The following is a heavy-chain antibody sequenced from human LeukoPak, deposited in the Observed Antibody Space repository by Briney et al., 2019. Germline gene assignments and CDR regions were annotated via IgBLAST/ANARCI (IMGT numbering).Heavy chain of an antibody. Sequence: SQTLSLSCAVSGDSVSSDNATWNWIRQSPSRGLEWLGRTYFRSKWYNDFAASVRGRITINADTSKNQFSLQLNSVTPEDTAVYYCVRQREQVMLYYYFDLWGRGTLVTVSS. V-gene: IGHV6-1*01. J-gene: IGHJ2*01. D-gene: IGHD1-26*01. CDR2: TYFRSKWYN. CDR1: GDSVSSDNAT. CDR3: VRQREQVMLYYYFDL.